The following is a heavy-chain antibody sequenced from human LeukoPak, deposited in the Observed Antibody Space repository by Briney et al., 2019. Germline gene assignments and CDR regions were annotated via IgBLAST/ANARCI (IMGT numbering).Heavy chain of an antibody. CDR1: GYTFTSYG. D-gene: IGHD1-26*01. V-gene: IGHV1-18*01. CDR3: ARDYGGIVGATGIFDY. CDR2: ISAYNGNT. Sequence: ASVKVSCKASGYTFTSYGISWVRQAPGQGLECMGWISAYNGNTNYAQKLQGRVTMTADTSTSTAYMELRSLRSDDTAVYYCARDYGGIVGATGIFDYWGQGTLVTVSS. J-gene: IGHJ4*02.